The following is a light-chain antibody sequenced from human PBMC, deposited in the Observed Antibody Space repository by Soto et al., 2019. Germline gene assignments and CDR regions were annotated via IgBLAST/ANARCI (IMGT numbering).Light chain of an antibody. V-gene: IGKV4-1*01. J-gene: IGKJ5*01. CDR2: WAS. CDR1: QSLLSSADNKNY. CDR3: QQYHSDPLT. Sequence: DIVMTQSPDSLSVSLGERATIRCNSSQSLLSSADNKNYFAWFQHKPGQSPKLLIYWASTRESGVPDRFSGSGSGTDFTLTISSLQAEDVAVYYCQQYHSDPLTFGQGTRLEIK.